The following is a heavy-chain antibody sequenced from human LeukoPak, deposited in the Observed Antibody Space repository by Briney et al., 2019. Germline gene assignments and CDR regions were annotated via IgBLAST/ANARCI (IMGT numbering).Heavy chain of an antibody. Sequence: GGPLRLSCAPSGFTFSSYWMSCVRQSPGKGVEWVANIKQDGSEKYYVDSVKGRFTISRDNAKNSLYLQMNSLRAEDTAVYYCARKAYGLDVWGKGTTVTVSS. CDR2: IKQDGSEK. CDR3: ARKAYGLDV. V-gene: IGHV3-7*03. CDR1: GFTFSSYW. J-gene: IGHJ6*04.